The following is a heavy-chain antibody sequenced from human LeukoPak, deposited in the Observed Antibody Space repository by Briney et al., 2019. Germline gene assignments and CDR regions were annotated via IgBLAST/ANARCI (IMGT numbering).Heavy chain of an antibody. CDR3: ARDSHCSSTSCHFDY. Sequence: GESLKISCKGSGYSFTSYWISWVRQMPGKGLEWKGRIDPSDSYTNYSPSFQGHVTISADKSISTAYLQWSSLKASDTAMYYCARDSHCSSTSCHFDYWGQGTLVTVSS. J-gene: IGHJ4*02. V-gene: IGHV5-10-1*01. CDR2: IDPSDSYT. D-gene: IGHD2-2*01. CDR1: GYSFTSYW.